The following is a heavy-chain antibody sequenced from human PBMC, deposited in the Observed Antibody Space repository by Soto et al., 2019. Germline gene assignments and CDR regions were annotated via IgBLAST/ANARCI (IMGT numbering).Heavy chain of an antibody. V-gene: IGHV3-73*01. CDR2: IRSKANNYAT. CDR3: SSVRVTSGWYR. J-gene: IGHJ5*02. CDR1: GFTFSGSA. Sequence: EVQLVESGGGLVQPGESLKLSCAASGFTFSGSAMHWVRQASGKGLEWVGRIRSKANNYATAYSASVKGRFTISRDDSKTTADLQMNSLKTDDTAVYYCSSVRVTSGWYRWGQGTLATVSS. D-gene: IGHD6-19*01.